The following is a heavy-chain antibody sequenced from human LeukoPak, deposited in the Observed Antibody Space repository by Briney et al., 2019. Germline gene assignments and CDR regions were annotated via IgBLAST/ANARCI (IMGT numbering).Heavy chain of an antibody. CDR1: GFTFSSYV. J-gene: IGHJ4*02. Sequence: GGSLRLSCAASGFTFSSYVMHWVRQAPGKGREWVAIISYDGSNEYYADSVKGRFTISRDNSKNTLYLQMNSLRAEDTAVYYCARESGYCSGGSCYGGLDYWGQGTLVTVSS. CDR2: ISYDGSNE. D-gene: IGHD2-15*01. V-gene: IGHV3-30*04. CDR3: ARESGYCSGGSCYGGLDY.